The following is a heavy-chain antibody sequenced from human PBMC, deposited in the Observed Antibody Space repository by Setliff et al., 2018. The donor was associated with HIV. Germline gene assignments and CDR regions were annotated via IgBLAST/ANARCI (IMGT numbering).Heavy chain of an antibody. J-gene: IGHJ6*03. CDR2: IALGGNTI. V-gene: IGHV3-48*01. CDR1: GFTFSNYG. Sequence: HPGGSLRLSCAASGFTFSNYGMNWVRQAPGKGLEWVSYIALGGNTIYYADSVRGRFTISRHNSKNTLYLQMNSLRAEDTAVYYCARDMRDCTSTGCYTYDYYYYVDVWGKGTTVTVSS. CDR3: ARDMRDCTSTGCYTYDYYYYVDV. D-gene: IGHD2-2*02.